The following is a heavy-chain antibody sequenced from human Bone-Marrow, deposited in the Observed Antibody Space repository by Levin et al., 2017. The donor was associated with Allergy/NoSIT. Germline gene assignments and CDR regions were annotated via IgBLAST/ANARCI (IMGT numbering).Heavy chain of an antibody. CDR3: AGVAWFAESYNYFDS. Sequence: SETLSLTCTVSGDAISNGGYYWSWIRQHPGKGLEWIGYISFSGVTYYNPSLGSRVAISVDTSKNQFSLRLSSVTVADTAVYYCAGVAWFAESYNYFDSWGQGTRVTVSS. D-gene: IGHD3-10*01. CDR1: GDAISNGGYY. CDR2: ISFSGVT. V-gene: IGHV4-31*03. J-gene: IGHJ4*02.